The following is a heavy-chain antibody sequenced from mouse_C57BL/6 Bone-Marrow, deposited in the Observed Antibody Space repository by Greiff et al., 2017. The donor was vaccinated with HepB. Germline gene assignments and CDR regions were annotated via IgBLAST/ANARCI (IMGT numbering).Heavy chain of an antibody. CDR1: GFSFNTYA. D-gene: IGHD3-2*02. V-gene: IGHV10-1*01. J-gene: IGHJ2*01. CDR2: IRSKSNNYAT. Sequence: EVQLVESGGGLVQPKGSLKLSCAASGFSFNTYAMNWVRQAPGKGLEWVARIRSKSNNYATYYADSVKDRFTISRDDSESMLYLQMNNLKTEDTAMYYCVRHVDSSGYEYFDYWGQGTTLTVSS. CDR3: VRHVDSSGYEYFDY.